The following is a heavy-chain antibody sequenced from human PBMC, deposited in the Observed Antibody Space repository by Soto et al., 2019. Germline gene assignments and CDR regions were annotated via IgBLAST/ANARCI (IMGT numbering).Heavy chain of an antibody. CDR3: AKRLIYQTVYYYMDV. CDR1: GFTFSSYA. Sequence: GGSLRLSCAASGFTFSSYAMSWVRQAPGKGLEWVSAISGGGGSTYYADSVKGRFTISRDNSKNTLSLQMNSLRAEDTAVYYCAKRLIYQTVYYYMDVWGKGTTVTVSS. V-gene: IGHV3-23*01. J-gene: IGHJ6*03. D-gene: IGHD2-2*01. CDR2: ISGGGGST.